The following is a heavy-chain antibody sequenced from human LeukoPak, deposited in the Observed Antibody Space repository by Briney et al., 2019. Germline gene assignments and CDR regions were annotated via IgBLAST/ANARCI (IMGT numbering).Heavy chain of an antibody. V-gene: IGHV4-4*07. Sequence: PSETLSLTCTVSGGSISRYYWSWIRQPAGKGLEWIGRIYTTGSTKYNPSLKSRVTISIDTSNNKFSLKLSSVTAADTAVYYCARADYGSGTYNFDYWGQGTLVTVSS. D-gene: IGHD3-10*01. CDR1: GGSISRYY. CDR3: ARADYGSGTYNFDY. J-gene: IGHJ4*02. CDR2: IYTTGST.